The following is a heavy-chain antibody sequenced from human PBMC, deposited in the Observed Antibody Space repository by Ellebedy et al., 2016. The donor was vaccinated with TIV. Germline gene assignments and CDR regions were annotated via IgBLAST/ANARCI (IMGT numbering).Heavy chain of an antibody. Sequence: GESLKISXVASGFTFSTYVMSWVRQAPGKGLEWVSGISGSGDSTYYADSVKGRFTISRDNSKNTLYLQMNSLRAEDTAVYYCAKEIGASRPFDYWGQGALVTVSS. CDR2: ISGSGDST. V-gene: IGHV3-23*01. J-gene: IGHJ4*02. CDR3: AKEIGASRPFDY. CDR1: GFTFSTYV. D-gene: IGHD1-26*01.